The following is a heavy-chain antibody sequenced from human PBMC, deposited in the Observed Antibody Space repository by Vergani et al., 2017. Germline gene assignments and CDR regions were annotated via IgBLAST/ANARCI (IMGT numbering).Heavy chain of an antibody. CDR3: VMLTQYCDDNSGYPDAFDI. CDR1: GFTFSTYS. V-gene: IGHV3-21*01. CDR2: ISGSSSSI. D-gene: IGHD3-22*01. J-gene: IGHJ3*02. Sequence: EVQLVESGGGLVKPGGSLRLSCAASGFTFSTYSMNWVRQAPGKGLEWVSSISGSSSSIYYADSVKGRFTISRDNAKNSLYLQMNSLRAEDTAVYYCVMLTQYCDDNSGYPDAFDIWGQGTMVTVSS.